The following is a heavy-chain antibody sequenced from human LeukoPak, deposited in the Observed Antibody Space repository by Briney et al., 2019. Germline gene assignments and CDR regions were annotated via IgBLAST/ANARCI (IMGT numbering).Heavy chain of an antibody. J-gene: IGHJ5*02. CDR1: GYSFTSYW. D-gene: IGHD5-18*01. Sequence: VESLKISCKGSGYSFTSYWISWVRQMPGKGLEWMGRIDPSDSYTNYSPSFQGHVTISADKSISTAYLQWSSLKASDTAMYYCARQTYSYGPMSWFDPWGQGTLVTVSS. CDR3: ARQTYSYGPMSWFDP. V-gene: IGHV5-10-1*01. CDR2: IDPSDSYT.